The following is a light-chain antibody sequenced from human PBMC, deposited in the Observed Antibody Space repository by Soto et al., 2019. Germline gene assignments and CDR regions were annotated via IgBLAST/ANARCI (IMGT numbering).Light chain of an antibody. Sequence: DIQLTQSPSSLSASVGDRVTITCRANQSITYFLNWYQEKHGKAPKLMIYDALNLQSGVPSRLSDGGSGTDFALTISSLQPDDFATYYCQQTYIPPGLTCGGGTKVDIK. CDR2: DAL. CDR1: QSITYF. V-gene: IGKV1-39*01. J-gene: IGKJ4*02. CDR3: QQTYIPPGLT.